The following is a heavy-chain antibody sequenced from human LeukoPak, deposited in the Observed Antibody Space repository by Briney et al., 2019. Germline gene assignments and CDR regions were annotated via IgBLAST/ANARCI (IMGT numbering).Heavy chain of an antibody. V-gene: IGHV1-69*05. CDR1: GGTFSSYA. J-gene: IGHJ4*02. CDR2: IIPIFGTA. D-gene: IGHD5-24*01. CDR3: ATTSSRDGYNYPQGFDY. Sequence: ASVKVSCKAPGGTFSSYAISWVRQAPGQGLEWMGGIIPIFGTANYAQKFQGRVTITTDESTSTAYMELSSLRSEDTAVYYCATTSSRDGYNYPQGFDYWGQGTLVTVSS.